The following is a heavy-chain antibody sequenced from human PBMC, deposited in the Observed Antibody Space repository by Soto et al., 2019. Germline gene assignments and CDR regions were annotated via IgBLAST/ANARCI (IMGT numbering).Heavy chain of an antibody. D-gene: IGHD3-3*01. CDR3: ARGYYDFWSGPEENWFDP. V-gene: IGHV4-4*02. CDR2: IYHSGST. J-gene: IGHJ5*02. Sequence: QVQLQESGPGLVKPSGTLSLTCAVSGGSISSSNWWSWVRQPPGKGLEWIGEIYHSGSTNYNPSLKSRVTISVDKSKNQFSLKLSSVTAADTAVYYRARGYYDFWSGPEENWFDPWGQGTLVTVSS. CDR1: GGSISSSNW.